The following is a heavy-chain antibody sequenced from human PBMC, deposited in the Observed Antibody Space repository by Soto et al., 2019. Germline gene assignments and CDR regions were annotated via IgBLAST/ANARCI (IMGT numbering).Heavy chain of an antibody. Sequence: QVQLVQSGAEVKKPGSSVKVSCKASEGTFSSYAISWVRQAPGQGLEWMGGIIPIFGTANYAQKFQGRVTITADESTSTAYMELSSLRSEDTAVYYCARDKAKYSGSYYWFDPWGQGTLVTVSS. CDR3: ARDKAKYSGSYYWFDP. CDR1: EGTFSSYA. CDR2: IIPIFGTA. J-gene: IGHJ5*02. D-gene: IGHD1-26*01. V-gene: IGHV1-69*01.